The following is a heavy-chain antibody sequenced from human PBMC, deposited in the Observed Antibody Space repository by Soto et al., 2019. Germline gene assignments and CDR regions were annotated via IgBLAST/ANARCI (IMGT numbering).Heavy chain of an antibody. Sequence: QVQLVQSGAEVKKPGSSVKVSCKASGGTFSSYAISWVRQAPGQGLEWMGGIIPIFGTANYAQKFQGRVTITADESTSTAYMELSSLRSEDTAVYYCARDISVSGTRGYQLLYGSWFDPWGQGTLVTVSS. CDR3: ARDISVSGTRGYQLLYGSWFDP. V-gene: IGHV1-69*01. CDR1: GGTFSSYA. D-gene: IGHD2-2*02. J-gene: IGHJ5*02. CDR2: IIPIFGTA.